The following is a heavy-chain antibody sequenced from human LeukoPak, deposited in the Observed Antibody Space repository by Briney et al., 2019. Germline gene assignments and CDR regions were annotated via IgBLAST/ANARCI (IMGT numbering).Heavy chain of an antibody. D-gene: IGHD3-22*01. CDR3: ARSYDSSGLYHTRGAFDI. CDR2: IYYSGST. V-gene: IGHV4-31*03. Sequence: PSQTLSLTCTVSGGSISSGGYYWSWIRQHPGKGLEWIGYIYYSGSTYYNPSLKSRVTISVDTSKNQFSLKLSSVTAADTAVYYCARSYDSSGLYHTRGAFDIWGQGTMVTVSS. J-gene: IGHJ3*02. CDR1: GGSISSGGYY.